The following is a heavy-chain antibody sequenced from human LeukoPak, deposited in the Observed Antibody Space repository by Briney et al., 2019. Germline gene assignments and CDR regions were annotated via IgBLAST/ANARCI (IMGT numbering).Heavy chain of an antibody. V-gene: IGHV3-23*01. J-gene: IGHJ4*02. Sequence: GGSLRLSCAASGLTFSTYGMSWVRQAPGKGLEWVSAISGSADNTYYADSVKGRFTISRDNSKSTLYLQMNSLKTEDTAVYYCATLDIPAAGNWGQGTLVTVSS. CDR3: ATLDIPAAGN. CDR1: GLTFSTYG. CDR2: ISGSADNT. D-gene: IGHD6-13*01.